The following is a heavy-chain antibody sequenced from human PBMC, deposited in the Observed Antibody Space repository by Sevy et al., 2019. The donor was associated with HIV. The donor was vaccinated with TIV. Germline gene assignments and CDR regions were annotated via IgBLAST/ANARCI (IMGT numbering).Heavy chain of an antibody. CDR1: GFTFSNAW. D-gene: IGHD3-22*01. J-gene: IGHJ5*02. V-gene: IGHV3-15*07. CDR3: TTLRGSYYDSSATGP. CDR2: IKSKTDGGTT. Sequence: GGSLRLSCAASGFTFSNAWMNWVRQAPGKGLEYVGRIKSKTDGGTTDYAAPVKGRFTISRDDSKNTLYLQMNSLKTEDTAVYYCTTLRGSYYDSSATGPWGQGTLVTVSS.